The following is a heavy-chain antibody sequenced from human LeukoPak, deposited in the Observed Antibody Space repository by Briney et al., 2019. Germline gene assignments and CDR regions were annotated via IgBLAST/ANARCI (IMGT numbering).Heavy chain of an antibody. V-gene: IGHV3-30*18. Sequence: HPGGSLRLSCAASGFTFSSYAMSWVRQAPGKGLEWVAVISYDGTTEYYVDSVKGRFTISRDNPKNTLYLQMNSLRAEDTAVYYCAKADLAATIMSDFDSWGQGTLVTVSS. CDR1: GFTFSSYA. D-gene: IGHD5-12*01. CDR3: AKADLAATIMSDFDS. J-gene: IGHJ4*02. CDR2: ISYDGTTE.